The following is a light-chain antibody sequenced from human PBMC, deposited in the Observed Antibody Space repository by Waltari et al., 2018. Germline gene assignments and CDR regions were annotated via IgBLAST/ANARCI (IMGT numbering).Light chain of an antibody. CDR3: AAWDDSLNGRV. CDR1: RTNIENNA. J-gene: IGLJ3*02. V-gene: IGLV1-36*01. CDR2: HDD. Sequence: QSVLTQPPSVSGAPRQRVTISCSGSRTNIENNAVSWYQQVPGKAPKLLIYHDDLLPAGVSHRFPASKSGTSASLAISGLQSEDEADYYCAAWDDSLNGRVFGGGTKLTVL.